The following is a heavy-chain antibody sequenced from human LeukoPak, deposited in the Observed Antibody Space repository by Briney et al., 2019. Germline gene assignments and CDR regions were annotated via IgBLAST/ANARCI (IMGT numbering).Heavy chain of an antibody. CDR1: GFTFSNYA. Sequence: PGGSLRLSCAASGFTFSNYAMSWVRQAPGKGLEWVSGISGSGGSTYYVDSVEGRFTISRDNSKNTLYLQMNSLRAEDTAVYYCAKMGSIAAVDYWGQGTLVTVSS. J-gene: IGHJ4*02. V-gene: IGHV3-23*01. CDR2: ISGSGGST. CDR3: AKMGSIAAVDY. D-gene: IGHD6-6*01.